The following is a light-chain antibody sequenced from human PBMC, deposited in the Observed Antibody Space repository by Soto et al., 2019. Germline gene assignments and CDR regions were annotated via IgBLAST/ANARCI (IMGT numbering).Light chain of an antibody. V-gene: IGKV3-15*01. J-gene: IGKJ4*01. CDR3: QQHNNWPLT. Sequence: EIVMTHSQATLSVSPCGRATLSFRASQSISDTLAWYQQKPGQAPRLLIYSASRGATGIPARFSGSGSGTEFTLTISSLQSEDFAVYYCQQHNNWPLTFGGGTKVDI. CDR2: SAS. CDR1: QSISDT.